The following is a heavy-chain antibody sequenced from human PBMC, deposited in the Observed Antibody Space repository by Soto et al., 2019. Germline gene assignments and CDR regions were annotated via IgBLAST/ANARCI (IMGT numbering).Heavy chain of an antibody. CDR1: GYGFTTYG. V-gene: IGHV1-18*01. CDR2: ISAHNGNT. CDR3: ARGRFGDY. Sequence: QVHLVQSGAEVKKPGASVKVSCKGSGYGFTTYGITWVRQAPGQGLEWMAWISAHNGNTNYAQKLQGRVTVTRDTSTSTACMELRSLRSHDTAEYYCARGRFGDYGGQGALVTVSS. D-gene: IGHD3-10*01. J-gene: IGHJ4*02.